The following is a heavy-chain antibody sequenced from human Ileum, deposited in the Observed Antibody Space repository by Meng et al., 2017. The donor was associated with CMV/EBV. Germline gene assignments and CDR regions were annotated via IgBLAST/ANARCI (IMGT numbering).Heavy chain of an antibody. V-gene: IGHV4-34*01. CDR1: GGSCSGYF. CDR2: INHSGRT. Sequence: YGGSCSGYFWGWVRQPPGKGLEWIGEINHSGRTNYNSSLKSRVTILVDTSKNQFSLKLSSVTAADTAVYYCARGQRITLVRGGRFDPWGQGTLVTVSS. CDR3: ARGQRITLVRGGRFDP. J-gene: IGHJ5*02. D-gene: IGHD3-10*01.